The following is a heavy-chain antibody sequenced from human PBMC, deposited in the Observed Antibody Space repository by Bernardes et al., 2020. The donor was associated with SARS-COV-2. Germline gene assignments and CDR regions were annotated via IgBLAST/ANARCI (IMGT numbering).Heavy chain of an antibody. CDR3: ARDYPDPAD. V-gene: IGHV3-66*01. Sequence: GGSLRLSCAASGFTFSSYAMSWVRQAPGKGLEWVSVIYSGGNTYYADSVKDRFIISRDNYKNTLYLQMNSLRAEDTAVYYCARDYPDPADWGQGTLVTVSS. D-gene: IGHD6-13*01. CDR1: GFTFSSYA. CDR2: IYSGGNT. J-gene: IGHJ4*02.